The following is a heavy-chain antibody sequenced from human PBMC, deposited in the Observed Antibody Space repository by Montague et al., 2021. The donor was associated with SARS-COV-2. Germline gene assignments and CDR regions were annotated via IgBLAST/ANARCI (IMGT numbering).Heavy chain of an antibody. V-gene: IGHV4-39*01. D-gene: IGHD3-22*01. J-gene: IGHJ4*02. Sequence: SETLSLTCTVSGGSVSSSGYYWGWIRQSPGKGLEWIGSIYYSGSTYYNPSLKSRVTISVDTSKDQFSLKLSSVTAADTAVYYCARHGKTRIAMIVVVIGYFDYWGQGTLVAVSS. CDR3: ARHGKTRIAMIVVVIGYFDY. CDR2: IYYSGST. CDR1: GGSVSSSGYY.